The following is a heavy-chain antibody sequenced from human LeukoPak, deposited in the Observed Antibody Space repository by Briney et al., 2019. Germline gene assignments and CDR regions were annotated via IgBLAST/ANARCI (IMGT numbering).Heavy chain of an antibody. CDR2: IFSNDEK. Sequence: SGPTLVKPTETLTLTCAVSGFSLNNARMGVSWIRQPPGKALEWLAHIFSNDEKSYSTSLKSRLTISKDTSKSQVVLTMTNLESADTVTYYCARNYAYYYYALDVWGQGTTVTVSS. V-gene: IGHV2-26*01. J-gene: IGHJ6*02. CDR1: GFSLNNARMG. CDR3: ARNYAYYYYALDV. D-gene: IGHD4-17*01.